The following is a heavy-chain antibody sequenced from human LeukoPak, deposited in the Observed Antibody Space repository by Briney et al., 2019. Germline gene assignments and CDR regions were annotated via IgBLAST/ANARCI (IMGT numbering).Heavy chain of an antibody. V-gene: IGHV4-39*07. CDR3: ARDRTVVVVVAATQAHWFDP. CDR1: GDSISSSSYY. CDR2: FSYSGST. Sequence: KPSETLSLTCTVSGDSISSSSYYWGWIRQPPGKGLEWIGSFSYSGSTYYNPSLKSRVTISVDASKNQFSLKLSSVTAADTAVYYCARDRTVVVVVAATQAHWFDPWGQGTLVTVSS. D-gene: IGHD2-15*01. J-gene: IGHJ5*02.